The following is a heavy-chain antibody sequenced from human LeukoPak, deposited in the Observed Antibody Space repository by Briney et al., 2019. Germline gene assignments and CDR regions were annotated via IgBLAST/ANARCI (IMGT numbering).Heavy chain of an antibody. Sequence: GGSLRLSCAASGFTFSTYVMSWVRQAPGKGLEWVSGISGSGDNTYYADSVKGRLTISRDNSKNTLYLQMNSLRAEYTAVYYCAKGSGYDTDFDYWGQGTLVSVSS. J-gene: IGHJ4*02. V-gene: IGHV3-23*01. CDR2: ISGSGDNT. CDR1: GFTFSTYV. D-gene: IGHD5-12*01. CDR3: AKGSGYDTDFDY.